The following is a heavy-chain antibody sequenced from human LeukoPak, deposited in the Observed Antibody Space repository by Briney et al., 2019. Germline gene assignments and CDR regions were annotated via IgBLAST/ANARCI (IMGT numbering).Heavy chain of an antibody. D-gene: IGHD3-22*01. CDR2: IYTSGST. J-gene: IGHJ3*02. Sequence: SETLSLTCTVSGGSISSYYWSWIRQPPGKGLEWIGYIYTSGSTNYNPSLKSRVTISVDTSKNQFSLKLSSVTAADTAVYYCARHESGYDAFDIWGQGTMVTVSS. V-gene: IGHV4-4*09. CDR3: ARHESGYDAFDI. CDR1: GGSISSYY.